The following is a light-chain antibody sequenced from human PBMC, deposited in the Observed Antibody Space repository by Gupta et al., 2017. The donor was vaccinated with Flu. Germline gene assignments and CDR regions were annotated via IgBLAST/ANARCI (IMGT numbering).Light chain of an antibody. J-gene: IGKJ5*01. Sequence: EIVLTQSPATLSVSPGERATLSCGASQSVSQNYLAWYQQKPGQAPRLLMYDESRRDSGISDRFSGSGGGTEVTITNSRGEQEDFAVYYCQQYGSQLSITFGQGTRLEIK. V-gene: IGKV3D-20*01. CDR3: QQYGSQLSIT. CDR1: QSVSQNY. CDR2: DES.